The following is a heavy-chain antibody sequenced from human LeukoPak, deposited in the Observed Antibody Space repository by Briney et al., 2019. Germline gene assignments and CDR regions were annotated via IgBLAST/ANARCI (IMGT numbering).Heavy chain of an antibody. D-gene: IGHD4-23*01. J-gene: IGHJ6*03. CDR1: GDSISSTSDN. V-gene: IGHV4-39*01. CDR3: ARQGRATVVMYMDD. CDR2: IYYTGIT. Sequence: PSETLSLTCTFSGDSISSTSDNWGWIRQPPGKGLEWIGSIYYTGITYNNPSLMSRVTMSVDTSKNQFSLRLRSVTAADTAMYYCARQGRATVVMYMDDWGKGTTVTVSS.